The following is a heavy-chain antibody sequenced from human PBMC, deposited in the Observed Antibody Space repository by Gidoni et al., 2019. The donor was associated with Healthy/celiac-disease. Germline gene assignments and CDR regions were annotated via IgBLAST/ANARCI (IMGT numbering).Heavy chain of an antibody. CDR2: INHSGST. CDR3: ARPLGRGYWNY. J-gene: IGHJ4*02. CDR1: GGSFSGYD. D-gene: IGHD3-10*01. Sequence: QVQLQKLGAGLLKPSETLSLPCAVYGGSFSGYDWSWIRQPPGKGLEWIWEINHSGSTNYTPSLKSRVTISVDTSKNQFSLKLSSVAAADTAVYYGARPLGRGYWNYWGQGTLVTVSS. V-gene: IGHV4-34*01.